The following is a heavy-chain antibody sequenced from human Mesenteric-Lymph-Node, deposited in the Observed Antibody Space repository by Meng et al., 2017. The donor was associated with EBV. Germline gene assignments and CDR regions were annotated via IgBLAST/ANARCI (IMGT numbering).Heavy chain of an antibody. CDR3: ARGLWFRDFLRWFDP. Sequence: QESGHGGWNPWETPSPTLPVSGGSLSSRHWWSWVRQPPGKGLEWIGEIHQSGSTNFNPSLRSRVTMSIDKSNNQFSLKLRSVTAADTAVYYCARGLWFRDFLRWFDPWGQGTLVTVSS. CDR1: GGSLSSRHW. CDR2: IHQSGST. J-gene: IGHJ5*02. V-gene: IGHV4-4*02. D-gene: IGHD3-10*01.